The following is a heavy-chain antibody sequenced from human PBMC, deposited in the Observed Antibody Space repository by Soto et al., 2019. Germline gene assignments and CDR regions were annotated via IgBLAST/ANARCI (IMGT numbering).Heavy chain of an antibody. CDR1: GGSISSAVYY. Sequence: QVQLQESGPGLVKPSQTLSLTCTVSGGSISSAVYYWSWIRQHPGKGLEWIGYIYYSGSTYYNPYLKSRVTISVDTSKNQFSLKLSSVTAADTAVYYCAREGGIVGATAADYWGQGTLVTVSS. D-gene: IGHD1-26*01. V-gene: IGHV4-31*03. CDR2: IYYSGST. CDR3: AREGGIVGATAADY. J-gene: IGHJ4*02.